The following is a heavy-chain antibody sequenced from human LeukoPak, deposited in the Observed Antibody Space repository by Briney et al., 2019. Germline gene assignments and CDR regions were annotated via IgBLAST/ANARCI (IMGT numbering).Heavy chain of an antibody. D-gene: IGHD3-9*01. CDR1: GYSISSGYY. CDR2: KHHSGNI. Sequence: SETLSLTCTVFGYSISSGYYWGWIRQPPGKGLEWIGSKHHSGNIDDNPSLKSRVSISVDTSKNQFSLKLSSVTAADTAVYYCARVSVDYDILTGPMYYFDYWGQGTLVTVSS. V-gene: IGHV4-38-2*02. CDR3: ARVSVDYDILTGPMYYFDY. J-gene: IGHJ4*02.